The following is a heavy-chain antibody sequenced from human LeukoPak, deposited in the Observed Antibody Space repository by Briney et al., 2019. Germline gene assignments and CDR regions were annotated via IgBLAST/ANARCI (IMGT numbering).Heavy chain of an antibody. D-gene: IGHD3-22*01. CDR2: IIPIFGTA. Sequence: SVKVSCKASGGTFSSYAISWVRQAPGQGLEWMGGIIPIFGTANYAQKFQGRVTITADESTSTAYMELSSLRSEDTAVYYCARDDNDSSGLLDYWGQGTLVTVSS. V-gene: IGHV1-69*01. CDR3: ARDDNDSSGLLDY. J-gene: IGHJ4*02. CDR1: GGTFSSYA.